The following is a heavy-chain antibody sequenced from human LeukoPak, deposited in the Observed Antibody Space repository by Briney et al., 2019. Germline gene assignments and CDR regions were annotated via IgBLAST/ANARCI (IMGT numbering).Heavy chain of an antibody. V-gene: IGHV3-48*01. CDR3: ARDSYSSSRNDY. J-gene: IGHJ4*02. D-gene: IGHD6-13*01. CDR1: GFTFSSYS. Sequence: GGSLRLSCAASGFTFSSYSMNWVRQAPGKGREWVSYISSSSSNIYYADSVKGRFIISRDNDKNSVFLQMNSLRAEDTAVYYCARDSYSSSRNDYWGQGTLVTVSS. CDR2: ISSSSSNI.